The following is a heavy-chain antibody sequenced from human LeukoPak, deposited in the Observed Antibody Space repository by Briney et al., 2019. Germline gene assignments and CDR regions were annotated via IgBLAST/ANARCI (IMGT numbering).Heavy chain of an antibody. D-gene: IGHD6-19*01. J-gene: IGHJ4*02. Sequence: SETLSLTCTVSGGSISSHYWSWIRQPPGKGLEWIGYIYYSGSNSYNPSLKSRVTISVDTSKNQFSPKLSSVTAVDTAVYYCASSVTGTGFDFWGQGTLVTVSS. CDR3: ASSVTGTGFDF. V-gene: IGHV4-59*11. CDR1: GGSISSHY. CDR2: IYYSGSN.